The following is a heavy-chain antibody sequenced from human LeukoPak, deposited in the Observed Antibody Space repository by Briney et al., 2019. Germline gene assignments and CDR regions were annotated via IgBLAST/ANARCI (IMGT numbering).Heavy chain of an antibody. CDR1: GYTFTSYA. J-gene: IGHJ4*02. CDR3: ARGAGDSNGYYYVY. D-gene: IGHD3-22*01. Sequence: GASVKVSCTASGYTFTSYAMHWVRQAPGQGLEWMGRINPNSGGTNYAQKFQGRVTMTRDTSISTAYMELSRLRSDDTAVYYCARGAGDSNGYYYVYWGQGTRVIVSS. CDR2: INPNSGGT. V-gene: IGHV1-2*06.